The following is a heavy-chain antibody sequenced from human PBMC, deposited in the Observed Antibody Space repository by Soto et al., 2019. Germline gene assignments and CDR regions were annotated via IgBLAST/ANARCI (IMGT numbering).Heavy chain of an antibody. Sequence: QVQLQESGPGLVKPSQTLSLTCTVSGGSISSGDYYWSWIRQPPGKGLEWIGYIYYSGSTYYNPSIRGRVTISVDTSRNQFSLKLSSVTAADTAVYYCAREEGIAARYYYGMDVWGQGTTVTVSS. CDR1: GGSISSGDYY. D-gene: IGHD6-6*01. J-gene: IGHJ6*02. V-gene: IGHV4-30-4*01. CDR3: AREEGIAARYYYGMDV. CDR2: IYYSGST.